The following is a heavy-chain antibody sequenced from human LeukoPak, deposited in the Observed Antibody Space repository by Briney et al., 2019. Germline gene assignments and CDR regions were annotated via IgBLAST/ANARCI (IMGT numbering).Heavy chain of an antibody. CDR1: GFTFSSYS. J-gene: IGHJ4*02. Sequence: GGSLRLSCAASGFTFSSYSMNWVRQAPGKGLEWVSFISSSSSYIYYADSVKGRFTISRDNAKNSLYLQMNSLRAEDTAVYYCARVRYFDWLMMTWGQGTLVTVSS. D-gene: IGHD3-9*01. CDR2: ISSSSSYI. CDR3: ARVRYFDWLMMT. V-gene: IGHV3-21*04.